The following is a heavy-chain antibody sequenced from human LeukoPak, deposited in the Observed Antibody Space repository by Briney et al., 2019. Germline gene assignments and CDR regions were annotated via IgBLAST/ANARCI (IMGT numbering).Heavy chain of an antibody. J-gene: IGHJ5*02. CDR1: GYTFTGYY. CDR2: INPNSGGT. D-gene: IGHD2-2*01. Sequence: ASVKVSCKXSGYTFTGYYMHWVRQAPGQGLERMGWINPNSGGTNYAQKFQGRVTMTRDTSISTAYMELSRLRSDDTAVYYCARGGLGYCSSTSCYRAWFDPWGQGTLVTVSS. V-gene: IGHV1-2*02. CDR3: ARGGLGYCSSTSCYRAWFDP.